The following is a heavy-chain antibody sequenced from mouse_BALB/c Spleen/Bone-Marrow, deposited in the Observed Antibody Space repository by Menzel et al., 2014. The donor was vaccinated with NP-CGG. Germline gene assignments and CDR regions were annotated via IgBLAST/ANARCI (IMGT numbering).Heavy chain of an antibody. CDR2: IYPGSGST. CDR3: TRRYGSSYYALDY. D-gene: IGHD1-1*01. CDR1: GYTFTSYW. Sequence: LQQPGSELVRPGASMKLSCEASGYTFTSYWMHWVKQRPGQGLEWIGNIYPGSGSTNYDEKFKSKATLTVDTSSSTAYMQLSSLTSEDSAVYYCTRRYGSSYYALDYWGQGTSVTVSS. J-gene: IGHJ4*01. V-gene: IGHV1S22*01.